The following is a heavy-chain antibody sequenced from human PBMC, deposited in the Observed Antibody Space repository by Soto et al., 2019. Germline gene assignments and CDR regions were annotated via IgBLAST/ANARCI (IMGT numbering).Heavy chain of an antibody. J-gene: IGHJ5*02. CDR3: ERERTRGFDP. V-gene: IGHV1-8*01. Sequence: QVQLVQSGAEVKKPGASVKVSCKASGYTFTSYDINWVRQATGQGLEWMGWMNPNSGNTVYAQKYQDSVAMTNITSINTAYREQSSLRSEVTAVYFCERERTRGFDPWGQGTLVTVSS. CDR1: GYTFTSYD. CDR2: MNPNSGNT.